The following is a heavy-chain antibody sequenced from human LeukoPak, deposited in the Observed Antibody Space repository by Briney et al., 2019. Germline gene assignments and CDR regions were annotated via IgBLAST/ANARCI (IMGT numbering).Heavy chain of an antibody. J-gene: IGHJ4*02. Sequence: PSETLSLTCTVSGGSISSSSYYWTWIRQPPGKGLEWIGSVHYSGSTYYNPSLKSRVTISVDTSKNQFSLKLSSVTAADTAVYYCARGVDYSNYAGSYYFDYWGQGTLVTVSS. D-gene: IGHD4-11*01. V-gene: IGHV4-39*07. CDR2: VHYSGST. CDR1: GGSISSSSYY. CDR3: ARGVDYSNYAGSYYFDY.